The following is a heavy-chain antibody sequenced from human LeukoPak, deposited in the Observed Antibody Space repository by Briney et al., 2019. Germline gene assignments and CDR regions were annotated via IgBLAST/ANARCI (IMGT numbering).Heavy chain of an antibody. CDR2: INTNTGNP. J-gene: IGHJ4*02. Sequence: ASVKVSYTASGGTFSSYAISWVRQAPGQGLEWMGWINTNTGNPTYAQGFTGRFVFSLDTSVSTAYLQISSLKAEDTAVYYCAREGHYYDSSLDYWGQGTLVTVSS. D-gene: IGHD3-22*01. V-gene: IGHV7-4-1*02. CDR3: AREGHYYDSSLDY. CDR1: GGTFSSYA.